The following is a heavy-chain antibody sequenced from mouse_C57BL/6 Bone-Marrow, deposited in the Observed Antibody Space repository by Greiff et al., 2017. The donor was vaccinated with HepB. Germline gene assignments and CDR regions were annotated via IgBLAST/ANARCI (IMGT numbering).Heavy chain of an antibody. CDR1: GFSLTSYG. D-gene: IGHD1-1*01. J-gene: IGHJ3*01. CDR2: IWSGGST. V-gene: IGHV2-2*01. CDR3: SRSHGITTVEGAWFAY. Sequence: VHLVESGPGLVQPSQSLSITCTVSGFSLTSYGVHWVRQSPGKGLEWLGVIWSGGSTDYNAAFIYSMSISKDNSKSQFFFKMISLQADDTAIYYCSRSHGITTVEGAWFAYWGQGTLVTVSA.